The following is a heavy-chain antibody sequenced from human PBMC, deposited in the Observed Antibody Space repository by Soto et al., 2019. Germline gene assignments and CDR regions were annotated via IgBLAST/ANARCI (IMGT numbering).Heavy chain of an antibody. CDR3: ARSVVGSRR. CDR1: GDTFSHYV. J-gene: IGHJ3*01. V-gene: IGHV1-69*18. D-gene: IGHD2-15*01. CDR2: LAPISGSP. Sequence: VQMVQSGAEVKEPGSSVKVSCTNSGDTFSHYVMSWVRQAPGQGLEWMGSLAPISGSPNYAERFEGRLTISADAGTSTMYMELRSLKYDDTAVYYCARSVVGSRRWGQGTMVTVSS.